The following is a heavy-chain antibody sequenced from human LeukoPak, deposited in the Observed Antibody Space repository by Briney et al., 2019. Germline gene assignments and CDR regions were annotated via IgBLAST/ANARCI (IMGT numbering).Heavy chain of an antibody. CDR2: ISWNSGSI. CDR1: GFTLDDYA. D-gene: IGHD2-2*01. V-gene: IGHV3-9*01. CDR3: AKNTYAGVAPGDYFDY. J-gene: IGHJ4*02. Sequence: PGGSLRLSCAASGFTLDDYAMHWVRQAPGKGLEWVSGISWNSGSIGYADSVKGRFTISRDTAKNSLYLQMNSLRAEDTALYYCAKNTYAGVAPGDYFDYWGQGTLVTVSS.